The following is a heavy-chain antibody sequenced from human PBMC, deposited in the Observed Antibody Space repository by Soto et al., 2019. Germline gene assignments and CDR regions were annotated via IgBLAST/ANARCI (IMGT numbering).Heavy chain of an antibody. V-gene: IGHV4-31*03. D-gene: IGHD2-15*01. J-gene: IGHJ4*02. CDR2: IFYSGST. Sequence: QVQLQESGPGLVKPSQTLSLTCTVSGGSISSGGYYWSWIRQHPGKGLEWIGYIFYSGSTYYNPSIKSRVTISVDTSKNQFSLTLSSVTAADTAVYYCARYCSGGSCYSSHFDYWGQGTLVTVSS. CDR1: GGSISSGGYY. CDR3: ARYCSGGSCYSSHFDY.